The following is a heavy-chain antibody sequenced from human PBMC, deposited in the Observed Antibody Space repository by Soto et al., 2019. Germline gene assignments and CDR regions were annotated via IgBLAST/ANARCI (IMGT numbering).Heavy chain of an antibody. CDR2: INAGNGNT. D-gene: IGHD3-22*01. J-gene: IGHJ3*02. Sequence: GASVKVSCKASGYTFTSYAMRWVRQAPGQRLEWMGWINAGNGNTKYSQRFQGRVTITRDTSASTAYMELSSLRSEDTAVYYCARGPLRITMIVVVIGDAFDIWGQGTMVTVSS. V-gene: IGHV1-3*01. CDR3: ARGPLRITMIVVVIGDAFDI. CDR1: GYTFTSYA.